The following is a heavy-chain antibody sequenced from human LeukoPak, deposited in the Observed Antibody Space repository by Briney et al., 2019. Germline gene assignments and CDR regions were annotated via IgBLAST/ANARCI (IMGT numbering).Heavy chain of an antibody. J-gene: IGHJ4*02. CDR3: ARGPMATIGSGDY. V-gene: IGHV1-69*04. CDR2: IIPIFGIA. CDR1: GGTFSSYA. Sequence: SVKVSCKASGGTFSSYAISWVRQAPGQGLAWMGRIIPIFGIANYAQKFQGRVTITADKSTSTAYMELSSLRSEDTAVYYCARGPMATIGSGDYWGQGTLVTVSS. D-gene: IGHD5-24*01.